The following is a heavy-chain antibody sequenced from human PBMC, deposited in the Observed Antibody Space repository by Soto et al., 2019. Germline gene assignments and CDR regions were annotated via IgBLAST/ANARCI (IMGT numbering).Heavy chain of an antibody. J-gene: IGHJ5*02. CDR2: IYHSGST. V-gene: IGHV4-30-2*01. Sequence: TLSLTCAVSGGSISSGGYSWSWIRQPPGKGLEWIGYIYHSGSTYYNPSLKSRISMSVDMSKKQFSLTLRSVTAADTAIYYCVRDGTKNLRDRFEPWGRGILVTVSS. CDR1: GGSISSGGYS. D-gene: IGHD1-26*01. CDR3: VRDGTKNLRDRFEP.